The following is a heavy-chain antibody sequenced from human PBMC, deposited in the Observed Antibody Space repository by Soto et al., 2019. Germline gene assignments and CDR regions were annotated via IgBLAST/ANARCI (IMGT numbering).Heavy chain of an antibody. CDR3: ARRTGSYYAFDI. CDR2: ISPTSSNI. D-gene: IGHD3-10*01. V-gene: IGHV3-48*01. J-gene: IGHJ3*02. CDR1: GFIFRIYD. Sequence: EVQLVESGGGLVQPGGSLRLSCAASGFIFRIYDMNWVRQAPGKGLEWVSYISPTSSNIYYADSVKGRFTISRDNAKNSLFLQMNSLRAEDTAVYYCARRTGSYYAFDIWGRGTRVTASS.